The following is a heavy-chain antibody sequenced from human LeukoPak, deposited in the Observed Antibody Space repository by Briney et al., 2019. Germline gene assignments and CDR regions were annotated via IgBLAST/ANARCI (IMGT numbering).Heavy chain of an antibody. CDR1: GLTFSSHW. J-gene: IGHJ4*02. V-gene: IGHV3-74*01. CDR2: ITNDGSST. CDR3: ARGVDYYENSGTIDY. D-gene: IGHD3-22*01. Sequence: GGSLRLSCAASGLTFSSHWMHWVRQAPGKGLVWVSRITNDGSSTTYADSVKGRFTISRDNSKNTLYLQMNSLRAEDTAVYYCARGVDYYENSGTIDYWGQGTLVTVSS.